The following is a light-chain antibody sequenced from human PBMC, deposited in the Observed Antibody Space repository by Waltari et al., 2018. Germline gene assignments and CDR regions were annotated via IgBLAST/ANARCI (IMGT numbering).Light chain of an antibody. Sequence: QSVLTQPPSVSGAPGQRVTISCTGSSSNIGAGYDVHWYQQLPGTAPKLLIYGNGNRPSGVPDRFSGSKSGTSASLAITGLQAEDEADYYGQSYDSSLSGAVFGGGTQLTVL. CDR2: GNG. J-gene: IGLJ7*01. V-gene: IGLV1-40*01. CDR3: QSYDSSLSGAV. CDR1: SSNIGAGYD.